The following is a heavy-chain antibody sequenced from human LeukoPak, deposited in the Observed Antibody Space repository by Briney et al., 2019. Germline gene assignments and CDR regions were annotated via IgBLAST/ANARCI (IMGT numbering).Heavy chain of an antibody. CDR3: ASRGRYYDSSGYYYYYYGMDV. V-gene: IGHV4-34*01. CDR2: INHSGST. D-gene: IGHD3-22*01. J-gene: IGHJ6*02. Sequence: SSETLSLTCAVYGGSFSGYYWSWICQPPGKGLEWIGEINHSGSTNYNPSLKSRVTISVDASKNQFSLKLSSVTAADTAVYYCASRGRYYDSSGYYYYYYGMDVWGQGTTVTVSS. CDR1: GGSFSGYY.